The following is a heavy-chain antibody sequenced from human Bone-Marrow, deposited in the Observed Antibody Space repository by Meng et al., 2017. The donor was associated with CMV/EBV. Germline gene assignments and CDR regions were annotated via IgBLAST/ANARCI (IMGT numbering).Heavy chain of an antibody. J-gene: IGHJ6*02. D-gene: IGHD4-11*01. Sequence: GGSLRLFCAASGFTVSRNYMSWVRQTPGKGLEWVSVIYTGSSTYYVDSVKGRFTISRDNSKNTLYLQMNSLRVEDTALYYCALYSNYYASTYYYGMDVWGQGTTVTVSS. CDR3: ALYSNYYASTYYYGMDV. CDR1: GFTVSRNY. CDR2: IYTGSST. V-gene: IGHV3-66*02.